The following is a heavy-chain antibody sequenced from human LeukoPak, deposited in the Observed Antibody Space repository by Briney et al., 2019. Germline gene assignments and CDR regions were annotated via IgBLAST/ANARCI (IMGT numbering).Heavy chain of an antibody. V-gene: IGHV1-8*01. Sequence: ASVKVSCKASGYTFTTYDINWGRHATGQRLEWMGWMNPNSGNTGYTQKFQGRVTMTRNTSISTAYMELSSLRSEDTAVYYCARGRGSGHKENWFDPWGQGTLVTVSS. D-gene: IGHD6-19*01. CDR3: ARGRGSGHKENWFDP. J-gene: IGHJ5*02. CDR1: GYTFTTYD. CDR2: MNPNSGNT.